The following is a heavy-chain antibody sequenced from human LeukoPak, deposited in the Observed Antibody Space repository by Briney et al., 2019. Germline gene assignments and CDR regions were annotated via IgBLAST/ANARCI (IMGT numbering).Heavy chain of an antibody. CDR2: ISGSGGST. V-gene: IGHV3-23*01. CDR1: GFTFSSYA. D-gene: IGHD5-18*01. CDR3: ANIQLVPTLDY. Sequence: PGGSLRLSCAASGFTFSSYAVSWVRQAPGKGLEWVSAISGSGGSTYYADSVKGRFTISRDNSKNTLYLQMNSLRAEDTAVNYCANIQLVPTLDYWGQGTLVTVSS. J-gene: IGHJ4*02.